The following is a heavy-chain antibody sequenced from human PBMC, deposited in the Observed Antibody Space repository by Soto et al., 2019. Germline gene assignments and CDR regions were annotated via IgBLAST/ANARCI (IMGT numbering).Heavy chain of an antibody. V-gene: IGHV1-18*01. CDR1: GYTFTGYG. CDR3: GRDGRGGTMDS. D-gene: IGHD3-10*01. Sequence: RGSLKVSCKTSGYTFTGYGINWVRQAPGHGLEWMGWISAFNGNTKYDQNIHGRVIMTTDKSTSKADLVLWSLRSDDTAVYFCGRDGRGGTMDSWGQGTPVRVSS. CDR2: ISAFNGNT. J-gene: IGHJ1*01.